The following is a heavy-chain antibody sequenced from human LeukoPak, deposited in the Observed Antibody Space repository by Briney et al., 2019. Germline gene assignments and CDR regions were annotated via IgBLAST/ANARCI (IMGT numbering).Heavy chain of an antibody. V-gene: IGHV3-30*04. CDR3: ARDPPIDTVVVLAPTTFYFDY. D-gene: IGHD2-15*01. CDR2: LLYDGNNK. CDR1: GFTFTNYA. Sequence: PGSSLRLSCAASGFTFTNYAMHWVRQAPGKGLEWVAVLLYDGNNKYYADSVKGRFTISRDNSKNTVYLQMNSLRPEDTAVYYCARDPPIDTVVVLAPTTFYFDYWGQGTLVTVSS. J-gene: IGHJ4*02.